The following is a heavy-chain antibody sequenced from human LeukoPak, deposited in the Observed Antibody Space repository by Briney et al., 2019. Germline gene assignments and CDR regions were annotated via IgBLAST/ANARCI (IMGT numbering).Heavy chain of an antibody. Sequence: PGRSLRLSCAASGFTFSSYGMHWVRQAPGKGLEWVAVISYDGSNKYYADSVKGRFTISRDNSKNTLYLQMNSLRAEDTAVYYCAKDLGGDYDYYYYYYGMDVWGQGTTVTVSS. V-gene: IGHV3-30*18. J-gene: IGHJ6*02. D-gene: IGHD4-17*01. CDR1: GFTFSSYG. CDR3: AKDLGGDYDYYYYYYGMDV. CDR2: ISYDGSNK.